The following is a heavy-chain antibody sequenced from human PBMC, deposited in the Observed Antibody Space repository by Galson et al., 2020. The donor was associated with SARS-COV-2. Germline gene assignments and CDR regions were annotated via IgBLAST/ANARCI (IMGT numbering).Heavy chain of an antibody. D-gene: IGHD2-21*02. Sequence: SETLSLTCTVSGGSISGHYWSWIQQPPGKGLEWIGYIYYDGSTSYISSLKRRVTISVDTSKNQFSLRLSSVTAADTAVYYCARGGSDYYYDSGLDYWGQGALVTVSA. CDR2: IYYDGST. CDR1: GGSISGHY. V-gene: IGHV4-59*11. J-gene: IGHJ4*02. CDR3: ARGGSDYYYDSGLDY.